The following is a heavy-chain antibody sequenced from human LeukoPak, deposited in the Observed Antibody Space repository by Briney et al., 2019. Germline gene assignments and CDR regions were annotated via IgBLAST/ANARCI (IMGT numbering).Heavy chain of an antibody. D-gene: IGHD1-20*01. J-gene: IGHJ4*02. Sequence: GGSLRLSCAASGFTFTNYAMTWVRQAPGKGLEWVSAISGSGAATYYADSVKGRFTISRDNSKNTVYLQMNSLRAEDTAVYYCAKGLNFHYWGQGTLVTVSS. CDR2: ISGSGAAT. CDR3: AKGLNFHY. CDR1: GFTFTNYA. V-gene: IGHV3-23*01.